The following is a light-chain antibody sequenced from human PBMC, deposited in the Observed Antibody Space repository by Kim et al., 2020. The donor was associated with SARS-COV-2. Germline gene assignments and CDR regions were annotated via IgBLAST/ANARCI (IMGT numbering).Light chain of an antibody. J-gene: IGLJ1*01. CDR2: GNN. Sequence: QAVLTQPPSVSGAPGQRVTVSCTGIATPYDVHWYQQVPGTAPRLLIFGNNNRPSGVPDRFSGSRSGTSASLAISGLQAEDEADYYCQCFDSSLSGYVFGPGTKVTVL. V-gene: IGLV1-40*01. CDR3: QCFDSSLSGYV. CDR1: ATPYD.